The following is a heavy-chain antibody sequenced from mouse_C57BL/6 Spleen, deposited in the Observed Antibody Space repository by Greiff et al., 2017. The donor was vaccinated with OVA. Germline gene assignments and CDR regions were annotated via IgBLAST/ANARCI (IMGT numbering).Heavy chain of an antibody. Sequence: EVKLVESGGGLVKPGGSLKLSCAASGFTFSDYGMHWVRQAPEKGLEWVAYISSGSSTIYYADTVKGRFTISRDNAKNTLFLQMTSLRSEDTAMYYCARPRWLEDAMDYWGQGTSVTVSS. CDR1: GFTFSDYG. CDR3: ARPRWLEDAMDY. J-gene: IGHJ4*01. D-gene: IGHD2-3*01. V-gene: IGHV5-17*01. CDR2: ISSGSSTI.